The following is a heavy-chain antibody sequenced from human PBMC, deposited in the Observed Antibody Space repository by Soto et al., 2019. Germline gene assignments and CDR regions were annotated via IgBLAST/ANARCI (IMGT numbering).Heavy chain of an antibody. J-gene: IGHJ6*02. Sequence: QVQLVESGGGVVQPGRSLRLSCAASGFTFSSYAMHWVRHAPGKGLEWVAVISYDGSNKYYSDCVKGPFTISRDNSKNTLYLQMNSLRAEDTAVYYCARDRLRYNWNDFPYYYYGMDVWGQGTKVTVSS. CDR1: GFTFSSYA. V-gene: IGHV3-30-3*01. D-gene: IGHD1-1*01. CDR2: ISYDGSNK. CDR3: ARDRLRYNWNDFPYYYYGMDV.